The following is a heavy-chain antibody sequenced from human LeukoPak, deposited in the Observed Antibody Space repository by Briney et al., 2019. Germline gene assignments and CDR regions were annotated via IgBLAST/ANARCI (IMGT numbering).Heavy chain of an antibody. CDR2: IKQDGSEK. D-gene: IGHD5/OR15-5a*01. CDR1: GFTFSSYW. J-gene: IGHJ4*02. V-gene: IGHV3-7*01. CDR3: ASSTTGDY. Sequence: GGSLRLSCAASGFTFSSYWMTWVRQAPGKGLEWVAHIKQDGSEKYYVDSVKGRFTISRDNAKNSLYLHMNSVRAEDTVVYDGASSTTGDYWGQGTLVTVSS.